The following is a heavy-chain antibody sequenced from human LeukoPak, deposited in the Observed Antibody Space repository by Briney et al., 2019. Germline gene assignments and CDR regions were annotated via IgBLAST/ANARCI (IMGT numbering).Heavy chain of an antibody. CDR1: GFTFSSYG. CDR3: AKRTDSSGWYYFDY. CDR2: IRYDGSNK. V-gene: IGHV3-30*02. J-gene: IGHJ4*02. Sequence: PGGSLRLSCVASGFTFSSYGMHWVRQAPGKGLEWVAFIRYDGSNKYYADSVKGRFTISRDNSKNTLYLQMNSLRAEDTAVYYCAKRTDSSGWYYFDYWGQGTLVTVSS. D-gene: IGHD6-19*01.